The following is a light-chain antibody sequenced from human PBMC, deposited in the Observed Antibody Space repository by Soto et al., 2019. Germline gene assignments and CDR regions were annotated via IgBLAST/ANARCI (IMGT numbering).Light chain of an antibody. Sequence: QSVLTQPPSASGSPGQSVTISCTGTSNDVGGYHYVSWYQQHPGKAPKLIIYEVSKRPSGVPDRFSGSKSGNTASLTVSGLQAEDEADYYCSSYAGTNNLVFGGGTKLTVL. J-gene: IGLJ2*01. CDR3: SSYAGTNNLV. V-gene: IGLV2-8*01. CDR2: EVS. CDR1: SNDVGGYHY.